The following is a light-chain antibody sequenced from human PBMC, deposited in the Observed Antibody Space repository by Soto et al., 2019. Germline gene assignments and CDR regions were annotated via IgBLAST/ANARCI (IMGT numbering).Light chain of an antibody. J-gene: IGKJ1*01. CDR1: QSVSSNF. Sequence: EIVMTQSPGILSLSPGERATLSCKASQSVSSNFLAWYQRKPGQAPRLLIYVASYRATDIPYRFSGSGSGTDFTLTITRLEPEDFAVYYCQQYGTSPPTFGQGTKVEI. CDR2: VAS. V-gene: IGKV3-20*01. CDR3: QQYGTSPPT.